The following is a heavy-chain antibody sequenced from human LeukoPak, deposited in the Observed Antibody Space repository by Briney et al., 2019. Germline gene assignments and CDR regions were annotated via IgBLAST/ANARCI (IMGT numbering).Heavy chain of an antibody. J-gene: IGHJ4*02. CDR2: INPSGGST. D-gene: IGHD2-2*01. CDR3: ARALGYCSSTSCPGPFDY. Sequence: ASVKVSCKASGYTFTSYYMHWVRQAAGQGLEWMGIINPSGGSTSYAQKFQGRVTMTRDTSTSTVYMELSSLRSEDTAVYYCARALGYCSSTSCPGPFDYWGQGTLVTVSS. V-gene: IGHV1-46*01. CDR1: GYTFTSYY.